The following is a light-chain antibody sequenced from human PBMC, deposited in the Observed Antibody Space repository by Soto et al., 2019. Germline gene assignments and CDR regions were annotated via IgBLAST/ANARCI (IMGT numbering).Light chain of an antibody. CDR1: SSDVGGYTY. Sequence: QSALTQPASVSGSPGQSITISCTGTSSDVGGYTYVSWYQQHPGKAPKLIISEVSNRPSGVSHRFSGSKSGNTASLTISGLQAADEADYYCSSYTSSSTLVFGGGTNFTVL. J-gene: IGLJ3*02. V-gene: IGLV2-14*01. CDR3: SSYTSSSTLV. CDR2: EVS.